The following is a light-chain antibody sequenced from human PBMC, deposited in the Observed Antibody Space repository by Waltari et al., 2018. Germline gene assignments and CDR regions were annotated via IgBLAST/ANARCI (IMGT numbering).Light chain of an antibody. J-gene: IGLJ1*01. CDR2: EVI. Sequence: QYALTQPPSASGSPGESVTISCTGTSSDIGDYDYVSWYQQHPGKAPKLMIYEVIKRPSGVPDRFSGSKSGNTASLTVSGLQAEDEADYYCCSYAGTNNFYVFGTGTKVTVL. CDR3: CSYAGTNNFYV. V-gene: IGLV2-8*01. CDR1: SSDIGDYDY.